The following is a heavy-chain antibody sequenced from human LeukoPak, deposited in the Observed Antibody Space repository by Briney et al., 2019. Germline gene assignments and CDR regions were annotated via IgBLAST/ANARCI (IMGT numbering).Heavy chain of an antibody. D-gene: IGHD2-15*01. Sequence: SETLSLTCTVSGGSISYYYWSWIRQPPGKGLEWIGYIYYSGSTNYNPSLKSRVTISVDTSKNQFSLKLSSVTAADTAVYYCARAADCSGGSCRKPFDYWGQGTLVTVSS. CDR2: IYYSGST. CDR1: GGSISYYY. CDR3: ARAADCSGGSCRKPFDY. V-gene: IGHV4-59*01. J-gene: IGHJ4*02.